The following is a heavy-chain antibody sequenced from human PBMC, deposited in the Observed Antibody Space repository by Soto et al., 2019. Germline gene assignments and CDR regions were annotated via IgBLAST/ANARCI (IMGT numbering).Heavy chain of an antibody. J-gene: IGHJ4*02. CDR2: VSAYNGNT. D-gene: IGHD3-3*01. V-gene: IGHV1-18*01. CDR3: ARRGLYDFWSGYYNPIFDY. CDR1: GYTFTSYG. Sequence: QVPLVQSGAEVKKPGASVKVSCKASGYTFTSYGISWVRQAPGQGLEWMGWVSAYNGNTNYAQKLQGRVTMTTDTSTSTAYMELRSLRSDDTAVYYCARRGLYDFWSGYYNPIFDYWGQGTLVTVSS.